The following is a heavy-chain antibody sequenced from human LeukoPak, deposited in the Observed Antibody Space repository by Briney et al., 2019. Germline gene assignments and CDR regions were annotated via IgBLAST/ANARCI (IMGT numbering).Heavy chain of an antibody. CDR2: ISSNGGSA. Sequence: GGSLRLSCAASGFTFSSYAMHWVRQAPGKGLEYVSAISSNGGSAYYANSVKGRFTISRDNSKNTLYLQMGSLRAEDVAVYYCARGDRHYDYVWGSYRSPFDYWGQGTLVTVSS. V-gene: IGHV3-64*01. CDR3: ARGDRHYDYVWGSYRSPFDY. D-gene: IGHD3-16*02. CDR1: GFTFSSYA. J-gene: IGHJ4*02.